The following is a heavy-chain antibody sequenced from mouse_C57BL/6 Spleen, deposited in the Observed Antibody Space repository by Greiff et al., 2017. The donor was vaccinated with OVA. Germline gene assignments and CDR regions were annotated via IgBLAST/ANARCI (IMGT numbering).Heavy chain of an antibody. D-gene: IGHD2-3*01. CDR2: ISSGGDYI. J-gene: IGHJ4*01. V-gene: IGHV5-9-1*02. CDR1: GFTFSSYA. Sequence: EVQLVESGEGLVKPGGSLKLSCAASGFTFSSYAMSWVRQTPEKRLEWVAYISSGGDYIYYADTVKGRFTISRDNARNTLYLQMSSLKSEDTAMYYCTRDDGIYDGYYKGAMDYWGQGTSVTVSS. CDR3: TRDDGIYDGYYKGAMDY.